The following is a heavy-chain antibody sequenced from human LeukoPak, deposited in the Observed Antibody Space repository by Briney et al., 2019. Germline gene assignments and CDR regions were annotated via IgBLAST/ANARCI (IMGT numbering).Heavy chain of an antibody. Sequence: ASVKVSCKASGYTFTSFYMQWVRQAPGQGLGWMGIINPSGGSTNYAQKLQGRVTMTTDTSTSTAYMELSSLRSEDTAMYYCAREIGPRQLHLWGSAFDYWGQGTLVTVSS. V-gene: IGHV1-46*01. CDR1: GYTFTSFY. CDR2: INPSGGST. D-gene: IGHD5-18*01. CDR3: AREIGPRQLHLWGSAFDY. J-gene: IGHJ4*02.